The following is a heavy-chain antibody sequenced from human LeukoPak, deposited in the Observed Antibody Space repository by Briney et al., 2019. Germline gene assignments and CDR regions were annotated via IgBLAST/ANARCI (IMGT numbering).Heavy chain of an antibody. D-gene: IGHD3-3*01. V-gene: IGHV4-61*02. Sequence: SETLSLTCTVSGGSISSGSYYWSWIRQPAGKGLEWIGRIYTSGSTNYSPSLKSRVTIPVDTSKNQFSLKLSSVTAADTAVYYCARDGIFGVVNYYFDYWGQGTLVTVSS. CDR1: GGSISSGSYY. J-gene: IGHJ4*02. CDR2: IYTSGST. CDR3: ARDGIFGVVNYYFDY.